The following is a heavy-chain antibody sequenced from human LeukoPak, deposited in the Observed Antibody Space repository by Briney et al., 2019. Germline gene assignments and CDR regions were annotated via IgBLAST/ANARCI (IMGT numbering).Heavy chain of an antibody. CDR3: AHRGYYYDSNGYNWFDP. J-gene: IGHJ5*02. CDR2: IYWNDDK. Sequence: SGPTLVKPTQTLTLTCTFSGFSLSTSGVGVGWIRQLPGKALEWLALIYWNDDKRYSPSLKSRLTITKDTSKNQVVLTMTNMDPVDTATYYCAHRGYYYDSNGYNWFDPWGQGTLVTVSS. D-gene: IGHD3-22*01. CDR1: GFSLSTSGVG. V-gene: IGHV2-5*01.